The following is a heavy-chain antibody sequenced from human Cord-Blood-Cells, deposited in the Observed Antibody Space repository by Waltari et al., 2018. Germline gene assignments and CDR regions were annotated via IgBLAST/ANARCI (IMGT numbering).Heavy chain of an antibody. CDR1: GFTASRHY. D-gene: IGHD3-10*01. Sequence: EVQLVESGGGLFQPGGSLRLSCAASGFTASRHYMRGVRQAPGKGLEWVSVIYSGGSTYYADSVKGRFTISRDNSKNTLYLQMNSLRAEDTAVYYCARAAVGSGSYYDYWGQGTLVTVSS. J-gene: IGHJ4*02. CDR3: ARAAVGSGSYYDY. CDR2: IYSGGST. V-gene: IGHV3-53*01.